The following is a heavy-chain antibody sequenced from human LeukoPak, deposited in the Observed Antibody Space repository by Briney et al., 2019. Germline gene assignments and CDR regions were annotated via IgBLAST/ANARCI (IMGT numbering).Heavy chain of an antibody. CDR2: INSDGSST. CDR3: ARHLGTSSDH. D-gene: IGHD7-27*01. Sequence: GSLRLSCAASGFTFSGYWMYWVRQAPGKGLVWVSLINSDGSSTNYADSVKGRFTISRDNAKNTLYLQVNSLRADDTAVYYCARHLGTSSDHWGQGTLVTVSS. J-gene: IGHJ4*02. CDR1: GFTFSGYW. V-gene: IGHV3-74*01.